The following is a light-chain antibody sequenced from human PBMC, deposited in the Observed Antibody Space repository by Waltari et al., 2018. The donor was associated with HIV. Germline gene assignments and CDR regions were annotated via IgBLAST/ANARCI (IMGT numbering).Light chain of an antibody. V-gene: IGLV7-43*01. CDR3: LLYYGGAHVV. CDR1: TGAVTSGYY. Sequence: QTVVTQEPSLTVSPGGTVTLTCASSTGAVTSGYYPTWFQQKPGQAPRALMYSTSNKHSWTPARFSGSLLGGKAALTLSGVQPEDEAEYYCLLYYGGAHVVFGGGTKLTVL. J-gene: IGLJ2*01. CDR2: STS.